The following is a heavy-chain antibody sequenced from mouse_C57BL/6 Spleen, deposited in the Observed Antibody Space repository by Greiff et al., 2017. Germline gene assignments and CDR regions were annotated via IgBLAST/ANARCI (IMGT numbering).Heavy chain of an antibody. CDR3: ARGDYYGSMDAMDY. D-gene: IGHD1-1*01. J-gene: IGHJ4*01. Sequence: DVQLVESEGGLVQPGSSMKLSCTASGFTFSDYYMAWVRQVPEKGLEWVANINYDGSSTYYLDSLKSRFIISRDNAKNILYLQMSSLKSEDTATYYCARGDYYGSMDAMDYWGQGTSVTVSS. CDR1: GFTFSDYY. CDR2: INYDGSST. V-gene: IGHV5-16*01.